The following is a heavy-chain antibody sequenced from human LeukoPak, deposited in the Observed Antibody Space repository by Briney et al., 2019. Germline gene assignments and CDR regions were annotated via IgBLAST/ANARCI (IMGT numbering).Heavy chain of an antibody. CDR3: AKYGFWRCSSTSCY. D-gene: IGHD2-2*01. Sequence: GGSLRLSCAASGFAFSSYAMSWVRQAPGKGLEWVSAISGSGGSTYYADSVKGRFTISRDNSKNTLYLQMNSLRAEDTAVYYCAKYGFWRCSSTSCYWGQGTLVTVSS. J-gene: IGHJ4*02. V-gene: IGHV3-23*01. CDR2: ISGSGGST. CDR1: GFAFSSYA.